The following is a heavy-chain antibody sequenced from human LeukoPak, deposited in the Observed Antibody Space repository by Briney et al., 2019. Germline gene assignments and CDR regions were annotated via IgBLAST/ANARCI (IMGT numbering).Heavy chain of an antibody. Sequence: PGGSLRLSCAASGFTFSSYAMSWVRQAPGKGLEWVSAISGSGGSTYYADSVKGRFTISRDNSKNTLYLQMNSLRAEDTAVYYCAKDMDGDWYLAIGDYWGQGTLVTVSS. CDR3: AKDMDGDWYLAIGDY. D-gene: IGHD3/OR15-3a*01. J-gene: IGHJ4*02. CDR1: GFTFSSYA. CDR2: ISGSGGST. V-gene: IGHV3-23*01.